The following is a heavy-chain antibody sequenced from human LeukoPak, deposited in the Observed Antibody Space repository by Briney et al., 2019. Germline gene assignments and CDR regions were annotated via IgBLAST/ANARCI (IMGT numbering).Heavy chain of an antibody. J-gene: IGHJ4*02. CDR3: ARDGLGTTTNFDY. CDR2: INPNNGGT. V-gene: IGHV1-2*02. CDR1: GYTSTGYY. D-gene: IGHD7-27*01. Sequence: ASVKVSCKASGYTSTGYYMHWVRQAPGQGLEWMGWINPNNGGTNYAQTFQGRVTMTRDTSISTAYMELSRLRSDDMAVYYCARDGLGTTTNFDYWGQGTLVTVSS.